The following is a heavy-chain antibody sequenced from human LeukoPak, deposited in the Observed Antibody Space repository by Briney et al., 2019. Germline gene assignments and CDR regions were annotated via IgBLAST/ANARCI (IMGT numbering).Heavy chain of an antibody. Sequence: GRSLRLSCAASGFTFSSYGMHWVRQAPGKGLEWVAVISYDGSNKYYADSVKGRFTISRDNSKDTLYLQMNSLRAEDTAVYYCAKGVSAGIAADGFDPWGQGTLVTVSS. CDR1: GFTFSSYG. D-gene: IGHD6-13*01. CDR2: ISYDGSNK. V-gene: IGHV3-30*18. CDR3: AKGVSAGIAADGFDP. J-gene: IGHJ5*02.